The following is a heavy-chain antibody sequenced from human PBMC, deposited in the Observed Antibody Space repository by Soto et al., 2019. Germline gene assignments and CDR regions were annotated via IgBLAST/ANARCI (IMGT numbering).Heavy chain of an antibody. Sequence: GESLKISCKGSGYSLTSYWIGWVRQMPGKGLEWMGIIYPGDSDTRYSPSFQGQVTISADKSISTAYLQWSSLKASDTAMYYCARRMRIIPDIAAAGTPLLSAFNIWGQGTMVTVSS. V-gene: IGHV5-51*01. D-gene: IGHD6-13*01. CDR2: IYPGDSDT. CDR3: ARRMRIIPDIAAAGTPLLSAFNI. CDR1: GYSLTSYW. J-gene: IGHJ3*02.